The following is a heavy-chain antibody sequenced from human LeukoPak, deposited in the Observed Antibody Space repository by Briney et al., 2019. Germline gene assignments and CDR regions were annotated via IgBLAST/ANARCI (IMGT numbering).Heavy chain of an antibody. CDR2: ISYDGSNK. Sequence: GGSLRLSCAASGFTFSSYAMHWVRQAPGQGLEWVAVISYDGSNKYYADSVKGGFTISRDNSKNTLYLQMNSLRAEDTAVYYCARESGRGSWYDIDYWGQGTLVTVSS. V-gene: IGHV3-30-3*01. CDR1: GFTFSSYA. CDR3: ARESGRGSWYDIDY. D-gene: IGHD6-13*01. J-gene: IGHJ4*02.